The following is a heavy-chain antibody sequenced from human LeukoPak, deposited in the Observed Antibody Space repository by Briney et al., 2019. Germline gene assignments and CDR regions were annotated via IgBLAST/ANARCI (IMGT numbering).Heavy chain of an antibody. CDR1: GFTFSSYS. V-gene: IGHV3-48*01. J-gene: IGHJ6*02. D-gene: IGHD3-3*01. CDR2: ISSSSSTI. CDR3: ARDQKGQPTPGTISYYYYGMDV. Sequence: GGSLRLSCAASGFTFSSYSMNWVRQAPGKGLEWVSYISSSSSTICYADSVKGRFTISRDNAKNSLYLQMNSLRAEDTAVYYCARDQKGQPTPGTISYYYYGMDVWGQGTTVTVSS.